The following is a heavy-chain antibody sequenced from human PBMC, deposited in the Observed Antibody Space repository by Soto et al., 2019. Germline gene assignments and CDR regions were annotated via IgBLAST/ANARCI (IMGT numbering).Heavy chain of an antibody. V-gene: IGHV4-59*01. CDR2: IYYSGST. Sequence: PSETLSLTCTVSGGSISSYYWSWIRQPPGKGLEWIGYIYYSGSTNYNPSLKSRVTISVDTSKNQFSLKLSSVTAADTAVYYCARVRRLERRVGWFDPWGQGTLVTVSS. CDR3: ARVRRLERRVGWFDP. J-gene: IGHJ5*02. CDR1: GGSISSYY. D-gene: IGHD1-1*01.